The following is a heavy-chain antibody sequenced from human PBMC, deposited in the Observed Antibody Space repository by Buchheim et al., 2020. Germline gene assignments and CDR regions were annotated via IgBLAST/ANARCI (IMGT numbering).Heavy chain of an antibody. CDR1: GFTFSDYY. CDR3: ARGANHGMDV. D-gene: IGHD4/OR15-4a*01. Sequence: QVQLVESGGGLVKPGGSLRLSCAASGFTFSDYYMSWLPQAPGKALGGGSYISRSSSYTNYADPVKGRFPIPRDNAKNSLYLEVNRVSAGDTAVYYCARGANHGMDVWGQGTT. V-gene: IGHV3-11*06. J-gene: IGHJ6*02. CDR2: ISRSSSYT.